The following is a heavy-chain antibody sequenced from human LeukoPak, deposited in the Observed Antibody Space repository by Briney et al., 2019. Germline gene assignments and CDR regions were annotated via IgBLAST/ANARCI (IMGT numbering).Heavy chain of an antibody. Sequence: LGGSLTLSCAASGFTFSSYAMAWVRQAPGKGLEWVSSISGSGSSTYYADSVKGRFTISRDNSKNTLYLQMNSLGAEETAVYYCAKGKSGYYDYWGQGTLVTVSS. V-gene: IGHV3-23*01. CDR1: GFTFSSYA. D-gene: IGHD3-22*01. CDR3: AKGKSGYYDY. J-gene: IGHJ4*02. CDR2: ISGSGSST.